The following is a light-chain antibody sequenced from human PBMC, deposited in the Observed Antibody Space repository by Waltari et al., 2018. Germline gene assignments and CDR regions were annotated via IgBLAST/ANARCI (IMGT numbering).Light chain of an antibody. Sequence: QAVLTQPSSLSASPGASARLTCTLHSGINVADRKIYWYQQKPGRPPQYPRRFRSDLDKRQASGLPSRFSGSKDASANAGILLISGLQSEDEADYYCMIWHSGASVFGGGTTLTVL. V-gene: IGLV5-45*03. CDR3: MIWHSGASV. CDR1: SGINVADRK. J-gene: IGLJ2*01. CDR2: FRSDLDK.